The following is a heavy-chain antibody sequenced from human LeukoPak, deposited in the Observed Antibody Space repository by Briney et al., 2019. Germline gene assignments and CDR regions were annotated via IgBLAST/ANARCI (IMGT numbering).Heavy chain of an antibody. CDR1: GGSISSYY. D-gene: IGHD5-18*01. Sequence: PSETLSLTCTVSGGSISSYYWSWIRQPPGKGLEWIGYIYYSGSTNYNPSLKSRVTISVDTSKNQFSLKLSSVTAADTAVYYCARSPLDRYTYYYYGMDVWGQGTAVTVSS. V-gene: IGHV4-59*01. CDR2: IYYSGST. CDR3: ARSPLDRYTYYYYGMDV. J-gene: IGHJ6*02.